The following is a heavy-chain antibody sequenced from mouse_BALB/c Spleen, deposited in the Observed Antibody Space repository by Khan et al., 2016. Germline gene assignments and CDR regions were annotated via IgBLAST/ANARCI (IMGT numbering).Heavy chain of an antibody. CDR3: ARTARIKY. CDR1: GYSITSGYG. CDR2: ISYSGST. V-gene: IGHV3-2*02. D-gene: IGHD1-2*01. J-gene: IGHJ2*01. Sequence: QLEESGPGLVKPSQSLSLTCTVTGYSITSGYGWNWIRQFPGNKLEWMGYISYSGSTNYNPSLNSRISITRDTSKHQFFLQLNSVTTEDTATYYCARTARIKYWGQGTTLTGSS.